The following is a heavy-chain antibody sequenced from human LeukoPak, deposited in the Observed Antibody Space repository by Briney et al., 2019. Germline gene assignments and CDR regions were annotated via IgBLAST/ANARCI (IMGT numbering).Heavy chain of an antibody. V-gene: IGHV4-39*01. CDR1: GGSISSSSYY. Sequence: PSETLSLTCTVSGGSISSSSYYWGWIRQPPGKGLEWIGSSYYIGSAYYNPSLRSRVTISVDTSENQFSLRLSSVTAADTAVYYCARHEYYCSSTSCYDVGDYWGQGTLVTVSS. CDR2: SYYIGSA. D-gene: IGHD2-2*01. CDR3: ARHEYYCSSTSCYDVGDY. J-gene: IGHJ4*02.